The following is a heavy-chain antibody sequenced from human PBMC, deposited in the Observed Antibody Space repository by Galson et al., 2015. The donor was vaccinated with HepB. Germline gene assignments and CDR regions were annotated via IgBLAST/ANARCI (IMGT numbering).Heavy chain of an antibody. Sequence: SLRLSCAASGFTFSSYAMSWVRQAPGEGLEWVSGISGNGGGTYYADSVKGRFTISRDNSKNTLFLQMNSLRVEDTAVYYCARDYIAARPGWFDPWGQGTLVTVSS. CDR3: ARDYIAARPGWFDP. V-gene: IGHV3-23*01. J-gene: IGHJ5*02. CDR1: GFTFSSYA. D-gene: IGHD6-6*01. CDR2: ISGNGGGT.